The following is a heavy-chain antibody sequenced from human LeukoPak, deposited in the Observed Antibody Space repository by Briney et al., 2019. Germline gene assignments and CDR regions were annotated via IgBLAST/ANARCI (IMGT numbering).Heavy chain of an antibody. J-gene: IGHJ4*02. D-gene: IGHD6-19*01. CDR3: AKGRDSSGSLYFDY. Sequence: PGGSLRLSCAASGFTFSSYGMHWVRQAPGKGLEWVAVISYDGSNKYYADSVKGRFTISRDNSKNTLYLQMNSLRAEDTAVYYCAKGRDSSGSLYFDYWGQGTLVTVSS. CDR2: ISYDGSNK. CDR1: GFTFSSYG. V-gene: IGHV3-30*18.